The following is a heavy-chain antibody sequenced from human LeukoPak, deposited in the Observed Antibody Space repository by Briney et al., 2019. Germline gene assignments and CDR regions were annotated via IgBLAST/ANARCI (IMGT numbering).Heavy chain of an antibody. V-gene: IGHV3-7*01. Sequence: GGSLRLSCAASGFTFSNYWMSWVRQAPGKGLEWVANIKQDGSEKYYVDSVKGRFTISRDNAKNSLYLQMNSLRAEDTAVYYCARSGLRLGELAFDYWGQGTLVTVSS. D-gene: IGHD3-16*01. CDR3: ARSGLRLGELAFDY. J-gene: IGHJ4*02. CDR1: GFTFSNYW. CDR2: IKQDGSEK.